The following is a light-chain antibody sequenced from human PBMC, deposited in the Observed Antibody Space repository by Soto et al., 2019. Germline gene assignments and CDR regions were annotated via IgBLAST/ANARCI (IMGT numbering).Light chain of an antibody. CDR2: DVT. CDR3: SSYTCTGSYV. CDR1: SSDVGGYNS. Sequence: QSALTQPASVSGSPGQSIAISCTGTSSDVGGYNSVSWYHQYPGKVPKLMIYDVTNRPSGVSDRFSGSKSGNTASLTISGLQAEDEGDYYCSSYTCTGSYVFGTGTKLTVL. J-gene: IGLJ1*01. V-gene: IGLV2-14*01.